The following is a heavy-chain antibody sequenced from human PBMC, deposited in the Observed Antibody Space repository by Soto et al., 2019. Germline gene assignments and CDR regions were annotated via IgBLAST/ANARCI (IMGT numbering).Heavy chain of an antibody. V-gene: IGHV4-30-4*01. Sequence: PSETLSLTCTVSGGSISSGDYYWSWIRQPPGKGLEWIGYIYYSGSTYYNPSLKSRVTLSVDTSKNQFSLKLSSVTAADTGVYYCARGSQSLRYGELYYYYYGMDVWGQGTTVTVPS. CDR1: GGSISSGDYY. CDR3: ARGSQSLRYGELYYYYYGMDV. D-gene: IGHD1-26*01. CDR2: IYYSGST. J-gene: IGHJ6*02.